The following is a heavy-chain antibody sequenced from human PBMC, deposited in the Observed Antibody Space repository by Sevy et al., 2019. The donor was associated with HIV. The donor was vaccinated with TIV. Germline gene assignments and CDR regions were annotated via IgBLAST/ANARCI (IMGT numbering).Heavy chain of an antibody. CDR2: IKQDGSEK. V-gene: IGHV3-7*01. Sequence: GGSLRLSCTASGFTFHNYWMTWVRQAPGKGLEWVANIKQDGSEKHYVDSVKDRFTISRDNAKNSLYLQMNSLRAEDTAVYYCARPKPSADCSGGSCKTFDPWGQGTLVTVSS. D-gene: IGHD2-15*01. CDR1: GFTFHNYW. J-gene: IGHJ5*02. CDR3: ARPKPSADCSGGSCKTFDP.